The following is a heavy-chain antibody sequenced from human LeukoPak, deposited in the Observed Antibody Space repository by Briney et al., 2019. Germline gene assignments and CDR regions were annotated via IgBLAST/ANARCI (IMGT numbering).Heavy chain of an antibody. V-gene: IGHV4-59*01. J-gene: IGHJ1*01. CDR2: IYYSGST. CDR1: GGSISSYY. D-gene: IGHD4-17*01. Sequence: SETLSLTCTVSGGSISSYYWSWIRQPPGKGLEWIGYIYYSGSTNYNPSLKSRVTISVDTSKNQFSLKLSSVTAADTAVYYCARGTETTGPYFQHWGQGTLVTVSS. CDR3: ARGTETTGPYFQH.